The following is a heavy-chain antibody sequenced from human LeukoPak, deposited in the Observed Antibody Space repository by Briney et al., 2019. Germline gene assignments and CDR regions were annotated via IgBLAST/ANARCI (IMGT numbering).Heavy chain of an antibody. CDR2: INHSGST. CDR1: GGSFSGYY. D-gene: IGHD3-10*01. Sequence: SETLSLTCAAYGGSFSGYYWSWIRQPPGKGLEWIGEINHSGSTNYNPSLKSRVTISVDTSKNQFSLKLSSVTAADTAVYYCAREGWFGELSYFDYWGRGTLVTVSS. V-gene: IGHV4-34*01. J-gene: IGHJ4*02. CDR3: AREGWFGELSYFDY.